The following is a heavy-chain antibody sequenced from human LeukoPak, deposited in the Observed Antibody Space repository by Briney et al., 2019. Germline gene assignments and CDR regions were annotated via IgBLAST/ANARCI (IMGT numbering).Heavy chain of an antibody. V-gene: IGHV3-7*03. CDR3: ARDDGRGLIRGVPLVY. Sequence: GGSLRLSCAASGFTFSRYWMSWVGQAPGKGVEWVANIKQDGSEKYYVDSVKGRFTISRDKAKNSLYMQMNSQRAEDTAVYYCARDDGRGLIRGVPLVYWGQGTLVTVSS. CDR2: IKQDGSEK. D-gene: IGHD3-10*01. J-gene: IGHJ4*02. CDR1: GFTFSRYW.